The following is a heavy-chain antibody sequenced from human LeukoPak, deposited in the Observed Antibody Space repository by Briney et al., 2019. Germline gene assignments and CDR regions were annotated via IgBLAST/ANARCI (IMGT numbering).Heavy chain of an antibody. J-gene: IGHJ4*02. CDR2: INSDGSST. CDR3: ARVYGGANPVDY. CDR1: GFTFSSYL. D-gene: IGHD1-26*01. Sequence: GGSLRLSCVASGFTFSSYLMHWVRQAPGKGLVWVSRINSDGSSTSYADSVKGRFTISRDNAKKTLYLQMNSLRAEDTVVYYCARVYGGANPVDYWGQGTLVTVSS. V-gene: IGHV3-74*01.